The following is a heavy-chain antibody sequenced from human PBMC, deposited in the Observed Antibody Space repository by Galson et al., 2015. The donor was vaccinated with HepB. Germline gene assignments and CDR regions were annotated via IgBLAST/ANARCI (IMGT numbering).Heavy chain of an antibody. Sequence: SVKVSCKASGYTFTGYYMHWVRQAPGQGLEWMGWINPNSGGTNYAQKFQGRVTMTRDTSISTAYMELSRLRSDDTAVYYCARGRVVPAAIQGLYLDYWGQGTLVTVSS. CDR2: INPNSGGT. V-gene: IGHV1-2*02. CDR1: GYTFTGYY. D-gene: IGHD2-2*02. J-gene: IGHJ4*02. CDR3: ARGRVVPAAIQGLYLDY.